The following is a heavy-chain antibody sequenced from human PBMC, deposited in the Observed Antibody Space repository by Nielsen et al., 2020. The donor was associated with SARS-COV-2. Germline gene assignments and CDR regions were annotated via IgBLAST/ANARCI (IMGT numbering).Heavy chain of an antibody. CDR1: GFTVSANY. J-gene: IGHJ4*02. D-gene: IGHD3-16*02. Sequence: GESLKISCAASGFTVSANYMSWVRQAPGKGLEWVSVIYSGGSTYYADSVKGRFTISSDNSKNTLYLQMNSLRAEDTAVYYCARGPITFGGVIVPFDYWGQGTLVTVSS. CDR2: IYSGGST. CDR3: ARGPITFGGVIVPFDY. V-gene: IGHV3-53*01.